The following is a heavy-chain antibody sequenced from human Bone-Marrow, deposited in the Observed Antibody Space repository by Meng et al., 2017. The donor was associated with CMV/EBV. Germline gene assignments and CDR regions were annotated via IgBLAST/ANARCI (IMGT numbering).Heavy chain of an antibody. V-gene: IGHV1-2*02. CDR1: GYTFTGHY. CDR2: INPNSGGT. D-gene: IGHD3-10*01. Sequence: ASVKVSCKASGYTFTGHYMHWVRQAPGQGLEWMGSINPNSGGTTYAQKFQGRVTMSRDTSISIGYMEVNRLRSDDTAVYYCAKAGVGVTYFDYWGQGTLVTVSS. CDR3: AKAGVGVTYFDY. J-gene: IGHJ4*02.